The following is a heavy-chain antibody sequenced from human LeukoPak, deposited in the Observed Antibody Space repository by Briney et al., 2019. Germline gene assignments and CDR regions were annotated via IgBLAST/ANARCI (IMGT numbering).Heavy chain of an antibody. J-gene: IGHJ5*02. V-gene: IGHV4-59*01. CDR2: IYYSGST. D-gene: IGHD3-9*01. CDR1: GGSISSYY. CDR3: ARYYDILTGYSRWFDP. Sequence: SETLSLTCTVSGGSISSYYWSWIRQPPGKGLEWIGYIYYSGSTNYNPSLKSRVTISVDTSKNQFSLKLSSVTAADTAVYYCARYYDILTGYSRWFDPWGQGTLVTVSS.